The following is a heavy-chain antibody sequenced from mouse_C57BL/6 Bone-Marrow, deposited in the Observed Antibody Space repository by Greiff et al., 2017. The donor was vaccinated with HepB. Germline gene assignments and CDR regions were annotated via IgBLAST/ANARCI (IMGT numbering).Heavy chain of an antibody. V-gene: IGHV1-63*01. D-gene: IGHD1-2*01. CDR1: GYTFTNYW. CDR2: IYPGGGYT. J-gene: IGHJ2*01. Sequence: QVHVKQSGAELVRPGPSVKMSCKASGYTFTNYWIGWAKQRPGHGLEWIGDIYPGGGYTNYNEKFKGKATLTADKSSSTAYMQFSSLTSEDSAIYYCARCYYGHYFDYWGQGTTLTVSS. CDR3: ARCYYGHYFDY.